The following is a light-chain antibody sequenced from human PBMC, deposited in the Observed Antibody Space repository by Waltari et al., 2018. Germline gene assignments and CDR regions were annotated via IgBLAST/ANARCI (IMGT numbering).Light chain of an antibody. Sequence: VILTQSPATLSLSPGERATLSCRASQSVSSYLAWYQQKPGQAPRLLIYGAFTRATGIPDRFSGSGSGTEFTLTISSLEPEDFAVYYCQKYSNSPLTFGPGTKLDIK. V-gene: IGKV3-20*01. J-gene: IGKJ3*01. CDR1: QSVSSY. CDR3: QKYSNSPLT. CDR2: GAF.